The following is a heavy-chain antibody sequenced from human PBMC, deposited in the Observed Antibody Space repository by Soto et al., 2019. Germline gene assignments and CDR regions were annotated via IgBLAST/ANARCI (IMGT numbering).Heavy chain of an antibody. V-gene: IGHV3-33*01. CDR2: IWYDGRSK. CDR1: GFTFSNYG. CDR3: GRVDRYYGMDV. J-gene: IGHJ6*02. Sequence: QVQLVESGGGVVQPGRSLGLSCAASGFTFSNYGLHWVRQAPGKGLEWVADIWYDGRSKNYVDSVKGRFTISRDNSKNTLYLEMNSLRAEDSAVYYCGRVDRYYGMDVWGQGTTVTVSS.